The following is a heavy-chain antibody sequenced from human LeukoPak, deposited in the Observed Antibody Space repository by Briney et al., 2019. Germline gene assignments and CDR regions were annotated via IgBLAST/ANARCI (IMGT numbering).Heavy chain of an antibody. CDR3: ARRDLTVAGPAWSDP. CDR1: DGSISSGTYY. D-gene: IGHD6-19*01. J-gene: IGHJ5*02. V-gene: IGHV4-61*02. CDR2: IYASGST. Sequence: PSQTLSLTCTVSDGSISSGTYYWSWIRQPAGKGLEWIGRIYASGSTNYNPSLKSRVTISVDTSKNQFSLKLSPVTAADTAVYYCARRDLTVAGPAWSDPWGQGTLVTVSS.